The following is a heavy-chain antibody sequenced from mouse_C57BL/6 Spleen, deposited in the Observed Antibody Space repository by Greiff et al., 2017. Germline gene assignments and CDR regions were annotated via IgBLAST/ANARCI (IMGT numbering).Heavy chain of an antibody. J-gene: IGHJ4*01. Sequence: EVQGVESGGGLVQPGGSMKLFCAASGFTFSDAWMDWVRQSPEKGLEWVAEIRNKANNHATYYAESVKGRFTISRDDSKSSVYLQMNSLRAEDTGIYYCTTTGTERYYYAMDYWGQGTSVTVSS. V-gene: IGHV6-6*01. CDR2: IRNKANNHAT. CDR3: TTTGTERYYYAMDY. CDR1: GFTFSDAW. D-gene: IGHD4-1*02.